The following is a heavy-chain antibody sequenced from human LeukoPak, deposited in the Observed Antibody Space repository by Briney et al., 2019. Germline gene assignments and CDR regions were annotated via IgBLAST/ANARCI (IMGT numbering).Heavy chain of an antibody. CDR1: GGTFSSYA. CDR3: ASYGSGSLYYYGMDV. CDR2: IIPILGIA. J-gene: IGHJ6*02. V-gene: IGHV1-69*04. D-gene: IGHD3-10*01. Sequence: SVKVSCKASGGTFSSYAISWVRQAPGQGLEWMGRIIPILGIANYAQKFQGRVTITADKSTSTAYMELSSLRSEDTAVYYCASYGSGSLYYYGMDVWGQGTTVTVSS.